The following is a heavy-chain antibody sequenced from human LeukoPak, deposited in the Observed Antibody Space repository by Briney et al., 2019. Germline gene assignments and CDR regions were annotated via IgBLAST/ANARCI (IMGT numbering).Heavy chain of an antibody. J-gene: IGHJ4*02. D-gene: IGHD3-10*01. V-gene: IGHV3-21*01. CDR3: ATTPRGAVSDY. CDR1: GVPFSSYS. CDR2: ISSSSSYI. Sequence: WGSLRLSCAASGVPFSSYSMSWVRQAPGKGLEWVSSISSSSSYIYYADSVKGRFSISRENAKNSLYLQMNSLRAEDTAVYECATTPRGAVSDYWGQGTLVTVSP.